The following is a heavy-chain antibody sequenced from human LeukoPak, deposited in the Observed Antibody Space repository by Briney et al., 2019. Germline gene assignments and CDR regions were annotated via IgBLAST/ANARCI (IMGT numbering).Heavy chain of an antibody. D-gene: IGHD3-22*01. CDR1: GGSISSSSYY. J-gene: IGHJ4*02. CDR2: IYYSGST. V-gene: IGHV4-39*07. CDR3: ARDQYYYDSSGQTLDY. Sequence: PSETLSLTCTVSGGSISSSSYYWGWIRQPPGKGLEWIGSIYYSGSTYYNPSLKSRVTMSVDTSKNQFSLKLSSVTAADTAVYYCARDQYYYDSSGQTLDYWAREPWSPSPQ.